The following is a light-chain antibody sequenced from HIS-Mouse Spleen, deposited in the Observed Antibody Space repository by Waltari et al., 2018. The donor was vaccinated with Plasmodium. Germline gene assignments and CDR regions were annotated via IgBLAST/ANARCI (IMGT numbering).Light chain of an antibody. Sequence: EIVMTQSPATLSVSPGDRATLSCRPSPGVSSNLAWYQPKPHQAPRLLIYGASTRATGIPARFSGSGSGTEFTLTISSLQSEDFAVYYCQQYNNGSFTFGPGTKVDIK. CDR3: QQYNNGSFT. CDR2: GAS. J-gene: IGKJ3*01. V-gene: IGKV3-15*01. CDR1: PGVSSN.